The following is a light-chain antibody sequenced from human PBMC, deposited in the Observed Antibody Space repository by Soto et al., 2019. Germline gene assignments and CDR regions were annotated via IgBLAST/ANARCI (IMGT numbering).Light chain of an antibody. V-gene: IGKV1-27*01. Sequence: EIALTQSPSSLSASLGDRATLYCRASQDIRNYLVWYQQKPGQVPSLLIYAVSNWPTGVPARFSGSGSGTDFTLTISSLEPEDVAIYYCQQYNSAPLTFGQGTKVDIK. CDR2: AVS. J-gene: IGKJ1*01. CDR1: QDIRNY. CDR3: QQYNSAPLT.